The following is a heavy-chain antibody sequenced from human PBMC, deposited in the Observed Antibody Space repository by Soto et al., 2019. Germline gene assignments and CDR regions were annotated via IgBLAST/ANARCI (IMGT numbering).Heavy chain of an antibody. CDR3: ARAPSENFLSGYYDY. J-gene: IGHJ4*02. V-gene: IGHV1-2*04. D-gene: IGHD3-3*01. CDR1: GYTFTGYY. CDR2: INPNSGGT. Sequence: ASVKVSCKASGYTFTGYYMHWVRQAPGQGLEWMGWINPNSGGTNYAQKFQGWVTMTRDTSISTAYMELSRLRSDDTAVEYCARAPSENFLSGYYDYWGQGTLVTVSS.